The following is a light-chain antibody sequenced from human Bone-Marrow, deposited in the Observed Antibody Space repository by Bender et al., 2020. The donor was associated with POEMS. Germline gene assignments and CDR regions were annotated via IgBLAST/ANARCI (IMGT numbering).Light chain of an antibody. CDR2: EGS. Sequence: QSALTQPASVSGSPGQSITISCTGTTTDVGNYNFVSWYQQHPGKAPKLMIYEGSKRPSGVSNRFSGSKSGNTASLTIYGLQAEDEADYYCCSYASGSTWVFGGGTKLTVL. CDR3: CSYASGSTWV. CDR1: TTDVGNYNF. V-gene: IGLV2-23*01. J-gene: IGLJ3*02.